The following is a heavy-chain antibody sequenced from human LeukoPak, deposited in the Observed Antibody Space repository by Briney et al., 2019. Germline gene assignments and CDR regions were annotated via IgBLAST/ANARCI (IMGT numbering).Heavy chain of an antibody. CDR1: GGSISSSSYY. J-gene: IGHJ4*02. Sequence: SETLSLTCTVSGGSISSSSYYWGWIRQPPGKGLEWIGSLYYSGSTYYNPSLKSRVTITVDTSKNQFSLKLSSVTAADTAVYYCARAALRTPLTYFDYWGQGTPVTVSS. CDR3: ARAALRTPLTYFDY. CDR2: LYYSGST. D-gene: IGHD5-12*01. V-gene: IGHV4-39*07.